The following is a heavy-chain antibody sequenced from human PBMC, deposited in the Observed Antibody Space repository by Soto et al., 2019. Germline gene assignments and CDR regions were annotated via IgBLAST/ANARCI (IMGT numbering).Heavy chain of an antibody. CDR2: ISAHNGNT. V-gene: IGHV1-18*01. Sequence: QVHLVQSGAEVKKPGASVKVSCKASGYTFTSDGITWVRQAPGQGLEWMGWISAHNGNTDYAQKLQGRVIVTRDTSTSTPYMELRSLRSDDPAVYYCARGRYGDYWGQGALVNVSS. D-gene: IGHD1-1*01. CDR3: ARGRYGDY. J-gene: IGHJ4*02. CDR1: GYTFTSDG.